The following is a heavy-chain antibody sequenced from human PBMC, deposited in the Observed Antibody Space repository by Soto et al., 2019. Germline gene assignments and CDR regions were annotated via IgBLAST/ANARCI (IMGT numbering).Heavy chain of an antibody. CDR2: TGATGRTT. D-gene: IGHD1-20*01. V-gene: IGHV3-23*01. CDR3: ATVHNTSRSFDY. Sequence: GGSLRLSCGASGFTFNIYAMTWVRQAPGKGLEWVSTTGATGRTTYYSDAVKGRFTVSRDNSKNTLDLQMSNLRAEDTAVYYCATVHNTSRSFDYWGQGTLVTVSS. CDR1: GFTFNIYA. J-gene: IGHJ4*02.